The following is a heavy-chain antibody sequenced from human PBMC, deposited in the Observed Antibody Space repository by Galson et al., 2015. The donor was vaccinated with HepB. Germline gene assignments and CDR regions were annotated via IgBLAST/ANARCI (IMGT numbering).Heavy chain of an antibody. J-gene: IGHJ4*02. Sequence: SLRLSCAASGFTSGDYTMTWFRQAPGKGLEWVGCIRSKTYGGTTEYAASVKGRFTFSRDDSKSIAYLQMNSLKIEDTAAYYCSGDRKGGYGPFDYWGQGTLVTVSP. CDR1: GFTSGDYT. CDR2: IRSKTYGGTT. V-gene: IGHV3-49*03. D-gene: IGHD5-12*01. CDR3: SGDRKGGYGPFDY.